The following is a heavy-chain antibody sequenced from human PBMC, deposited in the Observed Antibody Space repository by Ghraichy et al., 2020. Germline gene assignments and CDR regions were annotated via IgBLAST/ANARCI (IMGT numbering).Heavy chain of an antibody. CDR1: GFTFSSYS. Sequence: GESLNISCAASGFTFSSYSMNWVRQAPGKGLEWVSYISSSSSTIYYADSVKGRFTISRDNAKNSLYLQMNSLRDEDTAVYYCLRSGVGYYYGMDVWGQGTTVTVSS. CDR3: LRSGVGYYYGMDV. D-gene: IGHD3-10*01. J-gene: IGHJ6*02. V-gene: IGHV3-48*02. CDR2: ISSSSSTI.